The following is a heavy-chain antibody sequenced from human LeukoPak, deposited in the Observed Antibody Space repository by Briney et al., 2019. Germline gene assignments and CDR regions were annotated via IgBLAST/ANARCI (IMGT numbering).Heavy chain of an antibody. J-gene: IGHJ2*01. CDR1: GFTFSSYD. CDR2: IGTAGEI. V-gene: IGHV3-13*01. Sequence: GGSLRLSCAASGFTFSSYDIHWVRQATGKGLEWVSDIGTAGEIYYPGSVKGRFTISRENAKNSLYLQMNSLRAGDTAVYYCARAAYSSTWYSRYFDLWGRGTLVTVSS. D-gene: IGHD6-13*01. CDR3: ARAAYSSTWYSRYFDL.